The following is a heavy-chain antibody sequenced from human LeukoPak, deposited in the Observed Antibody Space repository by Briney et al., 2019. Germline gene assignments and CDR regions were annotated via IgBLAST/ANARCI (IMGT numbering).Heavy chain of an antibody. J-gene: IGHJ5*02. V-gene: IGHV1-8*01. CDR1: GYTFTSYD. CDR2: MNPNSGNT. Sequence: ASVNVSCKASGYTFTSYDINWVRQATGQGLEWMGWMNPNSGNTGYAQKFQGRVTMTRNTSISTAYMELSSLRSEDTAVYYCARGGGYCSGGSCYTFDPWGQGTLVTVSP. D-gene: IGHD2-15*01. CDR3: ARGGGYCSGGSCYTFDP.